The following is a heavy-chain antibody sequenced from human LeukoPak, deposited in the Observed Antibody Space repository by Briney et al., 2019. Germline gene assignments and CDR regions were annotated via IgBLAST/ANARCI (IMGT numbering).Heavy chain of an antibody. J-gene: IGHJ5*01. D-gene: IGHD6-13*01. CDR3: ARESPVAATGRSWFDS. V-gene: IGHV3-23*01. Sequence: PGGSLRLSCVASGFTFSSYAMSWVRQAPGKGLEWVSTITGGGSTTYYADSVKGRFTISRDNSKNTLYLQMNSLRAEDTALYYCARESPVAATGRSWFDSWGQGTLVTVSS. CDR1: GFTFSSYA. CDR2: ITGGGSTT.